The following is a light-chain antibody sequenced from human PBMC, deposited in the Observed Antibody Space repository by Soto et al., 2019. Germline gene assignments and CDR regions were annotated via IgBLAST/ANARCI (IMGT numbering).Light chain of an antibody. J-gene: IGKJ1*01. CDR1: QSVDSNY. V-gene: IGKV3-20*01. Sequence: EIVLTQSPGTLSLSPGERATLSCRASQSVDSNYLAWYQQKPDQAPRLLIYGAASRAAAVPDRFTGSGSGTDFTLTISRLEPEDFAVYYCQQYNNWPPWTFGQGTKVEIK. CDR2: GAA. CDR3: QQYNNWPPWT.